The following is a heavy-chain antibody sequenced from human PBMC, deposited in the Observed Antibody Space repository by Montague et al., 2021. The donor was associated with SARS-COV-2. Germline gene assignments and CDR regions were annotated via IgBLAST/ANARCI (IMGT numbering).Heavy chain of an antibody. D-gene: IGHD3-22*01. J-gene: IGHJ6*02. CDR3: ARDVYYYDSSGYYYVLYYYYCIDF. Sequence: SLRLSCAASGFTFSSYGMHWVRQAPGKGLEWVAVIWYDGSNKYYADSVKGRFTISRDNSKNTPYLQMNSLRAEDTAVYYCARDVYYYDSSGYYYVLYYYYCIDFWGQGTTVTVSS. CDR1: GFTFSSYG. CDR2: IWYDGSNK. V-gene: IGHV3-33*01.